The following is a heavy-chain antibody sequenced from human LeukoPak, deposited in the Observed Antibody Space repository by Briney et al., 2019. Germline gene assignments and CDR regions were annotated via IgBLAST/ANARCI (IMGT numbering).Heavy chain of an antibody. J-gene: IGHJ3*02. D-gene: IGHD3-22*01. CDR2: INPSGGST. V-gene: IGHV1-46*01. CDR3: AREEHRGSDSSGYYHVGAFDI. CDR1: GGTFSSYA. Sequence: ASVKVSCKASGGTFSSYAISWVRQAPGQGLEWMGLINPSGGSTSYAQKFQGRVTMTRDTSTSTVYMELSSLRSEDTAVYYCAREEHRGSDSSGYYHVGAFDIWGQETMVTVSS.